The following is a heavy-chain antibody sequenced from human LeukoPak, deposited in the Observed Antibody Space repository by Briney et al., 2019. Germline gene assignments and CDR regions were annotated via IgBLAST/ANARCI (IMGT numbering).Heavy chain of an antibody. CDR1: GGSFSGYY. V-gene: IGHV4-34*01. J-gene: IGHJ4*02. Sequence: SETLSLTCAVHGGSFSGYYWSWIRQPPGKGLEWIGEINHSGSTNYNPSLKSRVTISVDTSKNQFSLKLSSVTAADTAVYYCAREENYYDSSGYHMTYDYWGQGTLVTVSS. D-gene: IGHD3-22*01. CDR3: AREENYYDSSGYHMTYDY. CDR2: INHSGST.